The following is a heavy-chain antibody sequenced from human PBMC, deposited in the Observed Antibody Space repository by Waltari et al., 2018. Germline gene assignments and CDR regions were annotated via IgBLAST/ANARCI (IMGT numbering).Heavy chain of an antibody. V-gene: IGHV3-49*04. Sequence: EVQLVESGGGLVQPGRSLRLSCTASGFTFGDYAMSWVRPAPGKGLEWVGFIRSKAYGGTTEYAASVKGRFTISRDDSKSIAYLQMNSLKTEDTAVYYCTRVPHYDILTGPDYWGQGTLVTVSS. J-gene: IGHJ4*02. CDR2: IRSKAYGGTT. D-gene: IGHD3-9*01. CDR1: GFTFGDYA. CDR3: TRVPHYDILTGPDY.